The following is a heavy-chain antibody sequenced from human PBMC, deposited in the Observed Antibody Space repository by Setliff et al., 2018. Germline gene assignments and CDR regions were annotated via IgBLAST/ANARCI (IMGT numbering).Heavy chain of an antibody. CDR2: IYIGGSA. D-gene: IGHD6-19*01. J-gene: IGHJ6*03. V-gene: IGHV4-4*07. CDR1: GGSISIYF. Sequence: PSETLSLTCSVSGGSISIYFWNWIRQPAGKGLEWIGHIYIGGSANYNPSLKSRVTMSIDTSKNQFSLRLNSVTAADMAVYYCAREQWLDPPGYYYMDVWAKGTTVTVSS. CDR3: AREQWLDPPGYYYMDV.